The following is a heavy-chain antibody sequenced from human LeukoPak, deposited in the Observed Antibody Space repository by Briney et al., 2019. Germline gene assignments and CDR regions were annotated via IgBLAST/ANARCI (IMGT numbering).Heavy chain of an antibody. CDR2: ITSSGVTT. V-gene: IGHV3-23*01. CDR1: GFTFSTYV. J-gene: IGHJ3*02. Sequence: PGGSLRLSCAASGFTFSTYVMSWVRQAPGKGLEWVSAITSSGVTTYCADSVKGRFTISRDNSKNTLYLQVNSLRAEDTAVYYCAKDKLTLDAFDIWGQGTMVTVSS. D-gene: IGHD4-23*01. CDR3: AKDKLTLDAFDI.